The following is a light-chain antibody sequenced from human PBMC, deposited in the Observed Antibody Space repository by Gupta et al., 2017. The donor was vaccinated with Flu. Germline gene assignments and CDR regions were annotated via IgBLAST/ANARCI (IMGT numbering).Light chain of an antibody. V-gene: IGKV3-20*01. CDR3: QQDGSQLSLT. CDR2: GGT. J-gene: IGKJ5*01. CDR1: QSVSSSY. Sequence: EVVLTQSPGTLSLSPGERATLSCRASQSVSSSYLGWYKQKRGQAPRILIYGGTSRDTGITDRFRGGGFGKYLALTSSRREQEDVAGYYSQQDGSQLSLTFGQGTRLDIK.